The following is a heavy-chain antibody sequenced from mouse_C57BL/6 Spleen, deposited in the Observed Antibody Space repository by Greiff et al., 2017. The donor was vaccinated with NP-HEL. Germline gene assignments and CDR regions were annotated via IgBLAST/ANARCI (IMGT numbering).Heavy chain of an antibody. CDR2: ISGGGGNT. J-gene: IGHJ1*03. D-gene: IGHD1-1*01. V-gene: IGHV5-9*01. CDR1: GFTFSSYT. Sequence: EVKLVESGGGLVKPGGSLKLSCAASGFTFSSYTMSWVRQTPEKRLEWVATISGGGGNTYYPDSVQGRFTISRDNAKNTLYLQMSSLRSEDTALYYCASYYGSSYDWYFDVWGTGTTVTVSS. CDR3: ASYYGSSYDWYFDV.